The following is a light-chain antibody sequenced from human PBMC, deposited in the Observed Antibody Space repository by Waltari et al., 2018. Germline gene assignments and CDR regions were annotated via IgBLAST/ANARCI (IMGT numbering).Light chain of an antibody. CDR3: HQYNSYISLS. CDR2: RAS. CDR1: QSVSNS. Sequence: DIQLTPSPSTLSASVGDSVTITCRASQSVSNSLAWYQQKPGRAPKALIYRASTLETGVPSRFSGSGSGTEFTLTISSLQPDDFATYYGHQYNSYISLSFGGGTKVEIK. J-gene: IGKJ4*01. V-gene: IGKV1-5*03.